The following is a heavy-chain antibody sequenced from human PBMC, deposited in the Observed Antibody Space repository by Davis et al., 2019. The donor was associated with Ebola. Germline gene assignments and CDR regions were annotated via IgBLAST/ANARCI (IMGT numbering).Heavy chain of an antibody. V-gene: IGHV1-46*01. CDR1: GYTFTSYY. D-gene: IGHD6-13*01. CDR2: INPSGGST. Sequence: ASVKVSCKASGYTFTSYYMHWVRQAPGQGLEWMGIINPSGGSTRYAQKFQGRVTMTRDTSISTAYMELSRLRSDDTAVYYCARGRGIAAAGVGSPVYYYYYYGMDVWGQGTTVTVSS. CDR3: ARGRGIAAAGVGSPVYYYYYYGMDV. J-gene: IGHJ6*02.